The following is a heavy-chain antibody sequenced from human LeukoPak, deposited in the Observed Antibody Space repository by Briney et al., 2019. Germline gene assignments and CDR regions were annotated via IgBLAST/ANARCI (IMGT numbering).Heavy chain of an antibody. D-gene: IGHD3-22*01. Sequence: GGSLRLSCAASGFTISSYAMSWVRQAPGKGLEWVSAISGSGGSTYYADSVKGRFTISRDNSKNTLYLQMNSLRAEDTAVYYCAKLDYYYDSSGYYDYWGQGTLVTVSS. J-gene: IGHJ4*02. CDR1: GFTISSYA. CDR2: ISGSGGST. CDR3: AKLDYYYDSSGYYDY. V-gene: IGHV3-23*01.